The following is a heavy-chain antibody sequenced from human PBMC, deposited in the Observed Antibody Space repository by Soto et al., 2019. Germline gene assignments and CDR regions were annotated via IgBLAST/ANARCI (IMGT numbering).Heavy chain of an antibody. D-gene: IGHD2-2*01. CDR3: ASGGPNCSSTSSYLE. CDR2: IIPILGIA. Sequence: QVQLVQSGAEVKKPGSSVKVSCKASGGTFSSYTISWVRQAPGQGLEWMGRIIPILGIANYAQKFQGRVTLTADKSTSTADMELSSLRSADTALYTDASGGPNCSSTSSYLEWGQGTLVTVYS. CDR1: GGTFSSYT. V-gene: IGHV1-69*02. J-gene: IGHJ4*02.